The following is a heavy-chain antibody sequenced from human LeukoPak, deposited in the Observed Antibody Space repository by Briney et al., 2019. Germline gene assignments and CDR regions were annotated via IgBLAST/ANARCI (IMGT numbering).Heavy chain of an antibody. CDR1: GFTLSGYE. D-gene: IGHD2-15*01. CDR3: ARAGWT. CDR2: ISSSGSTI. V-gene: IGHV3-48*03. Sequence: GGSLRLSCAASGFTLSGYEMNWVREAPGKGLGWVSYISSSGSTIYYADPVKGLLAISRDTAKNSLYLQMNSLRAEDTAVYYCARAGWTWGQGTLVTVSS. J-gene: IGHJ1*01.